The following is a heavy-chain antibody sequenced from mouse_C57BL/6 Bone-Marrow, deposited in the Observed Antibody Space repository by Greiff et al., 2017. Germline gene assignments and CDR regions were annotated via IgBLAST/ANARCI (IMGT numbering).Heavy chain of an antibody. V-gene: IGHV2-2*01. Sequence: QVQLQQSGPGLVPPSQSLSITCTVSGFSFTSSGVHWVRQSPGKGLEWLGVLWSVGSTDYNSAFISRLSISTDHSKSQVFFKMKSMKADDTATDYCARSDGSSDFDYWGQGTTLTVSS. D-gene: IGHD1-1*01. CDR3: ARSDGSSDFDY. CDR1: GFSFTSSG. J-gene: IGHJ2*01. CDR2: LWSVGST.